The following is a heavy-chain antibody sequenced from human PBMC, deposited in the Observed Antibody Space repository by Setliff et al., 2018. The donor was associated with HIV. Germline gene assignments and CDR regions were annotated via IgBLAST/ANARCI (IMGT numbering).Heavy chain of an antibody. CDR1: GFTFDDFG. Sequence: GGSLRLSCAASGFTFDDFGMSWVRQGPGKGLEWVSSINWNGGSTGYADSVKGRFTISRDNAKNSLYLQMNSLRAEDTAVYYCARGGFFCGGDCYYPAEYFQHWGQGTLVTVSS. J-gene: IGHJ1*01. V-gene: IGHV3-20*04. D-gene: IGHD2-21*02. CDR2: INWNGGST. CDR3: ARGGFFCGGDCYYPAEYFQH.